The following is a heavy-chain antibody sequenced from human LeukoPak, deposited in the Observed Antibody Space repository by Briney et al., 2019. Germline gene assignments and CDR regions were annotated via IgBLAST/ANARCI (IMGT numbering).Heavy chain of an antibody. Sequence: GGSLRLSCAASGFTFSSYSMNWVRQAPGKGLEWVSSISSSSSYIYYADSVKGRFTISRDNAKNSLYLQMNSLRAEDTAVYYCARDPGDYGDHDVMDWGQGTLVTVSS. V-gene: IGHV3-21*01. CDR1: GFTFSSYS. CDR2: ISSSSSYI. J-gene: IGHJ4*02. D-gene: IGHD4-17*01. CDR3: ARDPGDYGDHDVMD.